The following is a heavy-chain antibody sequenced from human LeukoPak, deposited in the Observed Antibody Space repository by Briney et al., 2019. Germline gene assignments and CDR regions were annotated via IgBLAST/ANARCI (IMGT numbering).Heavy chain of an antibody. CDR1: GYTFTGHY. D-gene: IGHD2-15*01. CDR3: ARQRGLGYFDY. Sequence: ASVKVSCKASGYTFTGHYIHWARQAPGQGLEWMGRLNPNSGNTEYTQKFLGRVTMTRDTSISTAYMELSGLTSDDTAIYYCARQRGLGYFDYWGQGVLVTVSS. CDR2: LNPNSGNT. J-gene: IGHJ4*02. V-gene: IGHV1-2*06.